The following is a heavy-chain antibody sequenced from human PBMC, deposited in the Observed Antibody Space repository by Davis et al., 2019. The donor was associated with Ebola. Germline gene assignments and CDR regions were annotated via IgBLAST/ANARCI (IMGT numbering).Heavy chain of an antibody. CDR2: ISSSSSYI. D-gene: IGHD5-18*01. CDR1: GFTFSSYS. J-gene: IGHJ6*03. Sequence: PGGSLRLSCAASGFTFSSYSMNWVRQAPGKGLEWVSSISSSSSYIYYADSVKGRFTISRDNAKNSLYLQMNSLRDEDTAVYYCARAGYSYGPGPYMDVWGKGTTVTVSS. CDR3: ARAGYSYGPGPYMDV. V-gene: IGHV3-21*01.